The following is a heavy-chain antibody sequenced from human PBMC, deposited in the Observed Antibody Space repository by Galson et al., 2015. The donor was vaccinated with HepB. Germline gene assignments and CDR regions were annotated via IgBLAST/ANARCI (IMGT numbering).Heavy chain of an antibody. Sequence: SLRLSCAASGFTFSSYGMHWVRQAPGKGLEWVAFIRYDGSNKYYADSVKGRFTISRDNSKNTLYLQMNSLRAEDTAVYYCAKDPSSSGWYPSPPNNPPDYWGQGTLVTVSS. CDR3: AKDPSSSGWYPSPPNNPPDY. J-gene: IGHJ4*02. CDR2: IRYDGSNK. V-gene: IGHV3-30*02. CDR1: GFTFSSYG. D-gene: IGHD6-19*01.